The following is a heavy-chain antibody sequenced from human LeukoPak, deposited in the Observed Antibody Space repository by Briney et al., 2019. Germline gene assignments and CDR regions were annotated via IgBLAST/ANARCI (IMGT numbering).Heavy chain of an antibody. CDR3: AGGGHRRYYYTSGSAFDP. CDR2: ISAYNGNT. V-gene: IGHV1-18*01. D-gene: IGHD3-10*01. CDR1: GYTFTNYG. Sequence: ASVKVSCKASGYTFTNYGISWVRQAPGQGLEWMGWISAYNGNTHYAQNLQGRVTMTTDTPTSTAYMELKSLRSDDTAVYYCAGGGHRRYYYTSGSAFDPWGQGTLVTVSS. J-gene: IGHJ5*02.